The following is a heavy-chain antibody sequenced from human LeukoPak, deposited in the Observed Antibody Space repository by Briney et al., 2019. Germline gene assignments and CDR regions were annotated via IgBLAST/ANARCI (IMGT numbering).Heavy chain of an antibody. Sequence: SETLSLTCSVSDDSFSTHYWTWIRQPPGKGLEWMGYISSIGSTNYNPSLKSRVTISVDTSKKQFSLKMTSVTAADTAVYYCARDPATVTKGFDIWGQGTMVPVSS. J-gene: IGHJ3*02. CDR2: ISSIGST. D-gene: IGHD4-17*01. V-gene: IGHV4-59*11. CDR3: ARDPATVTKGFDI. CDR1: DDSFSTHY.